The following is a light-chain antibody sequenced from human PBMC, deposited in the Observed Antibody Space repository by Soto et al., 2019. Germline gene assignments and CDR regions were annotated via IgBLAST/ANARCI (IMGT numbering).Light chain of an antibody. V-gene: IGLV1-44*01. CDR3: ASWDGSLIGHV. Sequence: QSVLAQPPSASGTPGQRVTISCSGSSSNIGSNAVNWYQHLPGTAPKLLIFTDSQRPSGVPDRFSGSRSGTSASLAISGLQSEAEADYYCASWDGSLIGHVFGTGTKLTVL. CDR1: SSNIGSNA. J-gene: IGLJ1*01. CDR2: TDS.